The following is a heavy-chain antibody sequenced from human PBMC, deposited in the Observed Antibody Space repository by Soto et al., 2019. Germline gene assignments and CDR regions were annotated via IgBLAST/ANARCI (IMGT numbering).Heavy chain of an antibody. CDR2: ISAYNGNT. CDR1: GYTFTCYA. CDR3: ARDRAFMIVVVHDPYGMDV. Sequence: ASVKVSCKASGYTFTCYAICWVRQAPGQGLEWMGWISAYNGNTNYAQKLQGRVTMTTDTSTSTAYMELRSLRSDDTAVYYCARDRAFMIVVVHDPYGMDVWGQGTTVTVSS. J-gene: IGHJ6*02. V-gene: IGHV1-18*01. D-gene: IGHD3-22*01.